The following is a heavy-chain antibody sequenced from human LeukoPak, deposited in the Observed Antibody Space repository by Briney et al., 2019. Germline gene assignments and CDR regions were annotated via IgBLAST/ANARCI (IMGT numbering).Heavy chain of an antibody. D-gene: IGHD2-8*02. V-gene: IGHV3-30-3*01. Sequence: GGSLRLSCAASGFTFSSYTMHWVRQAPGKGLEWVAVISYDGINKYYADSVKGRFTISRDNSKSTLYLQMNSLRVEDTAVYYCARPGSGGSLDYWGQGTLVTVSS. CDR3: ARPGSGGSLDY. CDR1: GFTFSSYT. CDR2: ISYDGINK. J-gene: IGHJ4*02.